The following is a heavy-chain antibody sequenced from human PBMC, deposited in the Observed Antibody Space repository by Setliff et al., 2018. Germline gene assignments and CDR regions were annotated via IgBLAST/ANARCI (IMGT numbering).Heavy chain of an antibody. D-gene: IGHD5-12*01. Sequence: SVKVSCKASGGTFSSYAISWVRQAPGQGLEWMGGIIPIFGTANYAQKFQGRVTITTDESTSTAYMELSSLRSEDTAAYYCARGYSGYDNPWTDYYGMDVWGQGTTVTVSS. V-gene: IGHV1-69*05. J-gene: IGHJ6*02. CDR3: ARGYSGYDNPWTDYYGMDV. CDR1: GGTFSSYA. CDR2: IIPIFGTA.